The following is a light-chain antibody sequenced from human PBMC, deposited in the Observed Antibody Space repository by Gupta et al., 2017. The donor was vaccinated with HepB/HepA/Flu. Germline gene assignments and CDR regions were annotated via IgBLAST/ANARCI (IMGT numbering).Light chain of an antibody. Sequence: DIQMTQSPSSVSASLGDRVTITFQASQYIYRWLACYQQKPGTSPKLLIYKISSLQTGVPSRFSASGSGTDFTLTITSLQPEDFATYSCQQGATFPFTFGGGTKVEIK. CDR1: QYIYRW. J-gene: IGKJ4*01. CDR2: KIS. V-gene: IGKV1-12*01. CDR3: QQGATFPFT.